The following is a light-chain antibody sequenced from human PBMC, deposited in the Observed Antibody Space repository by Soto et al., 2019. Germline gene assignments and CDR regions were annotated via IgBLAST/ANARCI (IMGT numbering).Light chain of an antibody. CDR1: GSDVGGYNY. J-gene: IGLJ2*01. V-gene: IGLV2-11*01. CDR2: DVS. CDR3: CSFAGTYIFVI. Sequence: QSALTQPRSVSGSPGQSVTISCSGTGSDVGGYNYVSWYQQHPGKAPKLMIYDVSKRPSGVPDRFSGSKSGNTASLTISGLQTADEADYYCCSFAGTYIFVIFGGGTKVTVL.